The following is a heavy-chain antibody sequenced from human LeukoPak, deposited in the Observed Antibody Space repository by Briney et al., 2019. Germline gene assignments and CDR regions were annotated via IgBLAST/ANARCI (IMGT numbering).Heavy chain of an antibody. CDR1: GFSFSGYL. V-gene: IGHV3-7*01. CDR3: ARLLGRGTTRDW. Sequence: GGSLSVSCAASGFSFSGYLLSWVRQAPGKGLEWVATIFEDGITKYYDDSVRGRFTISRDDAENSLYLEMTSLRSEDTALYYCARLLGRGTTRDWWGQGTLVTVSS. D-gene: IGHD1/OR15-1a*01. CDR2: IFEDGITK. J-gene: IGHJ4*02.